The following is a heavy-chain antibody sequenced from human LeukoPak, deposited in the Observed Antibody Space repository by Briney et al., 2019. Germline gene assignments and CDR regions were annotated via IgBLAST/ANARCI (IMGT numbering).Heavy chain of an antibody. CDR1: GGSISSGGYY. CDR2: IYYSGST. D-gene: IGHD3-22*01. V-gene: IGHV4-31*03. Sequence: SQTLSLTCTVSGGSISSGGYYWSWIRQHPGKGPGWIGYIYYSGSTYYNPSLKSRVTISVDTSKNQFSLKLSSVTAADTAVYYCAGGYYDSSGYYGFDYWGQGTLVTVSS. CDR3: AGGYYDSSGYYGFDY. J-gene: IGHJ4*02.